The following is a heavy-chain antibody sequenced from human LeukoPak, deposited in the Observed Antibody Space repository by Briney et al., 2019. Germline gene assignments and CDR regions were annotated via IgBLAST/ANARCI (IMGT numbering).Heavy chain of an antibody. CDR1: GFTFSSYG. D-gene: IGHD4-17*01. Sequence: GGSLRLSCAASGFTFSSYGMHWVRQAPGKGLEWVAVISYDGSNKYYADSVKGRFTISRDNSKNTLYLQMNSLRAEDTAVYYCAKDYGDGEYYFDCWGQGTLVTVSS. CDR2: ISYDGSNK. CDR3: AKDYGDGEYYFDC. J-gene: IGHJ4*02. V-gene: IGHV3-30*18.